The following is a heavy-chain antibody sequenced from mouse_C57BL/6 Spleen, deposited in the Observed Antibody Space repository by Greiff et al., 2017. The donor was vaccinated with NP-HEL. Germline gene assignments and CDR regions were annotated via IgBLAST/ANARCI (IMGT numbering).Heavy chain of an antibody. D-gene: IGHD2-5*01. Sequence: VQLVESGPGLVQPSQSLSITCTVSGFSLTSYGVHWVRQSPGKGLEWLGVIWSGGSTDYNAAFISRLSISKDNSKSQVFFKMNSLQADDTAIYYCARKGGGSNYVAMDYWGQGTSVTVSS. J-gene: IGHJ4*01. CDR3: ARKGGGSNYVAMDY. CDR1: GFSLTSYG. CDR2: IWSGGST. V-gene: IGHV2-2*01.